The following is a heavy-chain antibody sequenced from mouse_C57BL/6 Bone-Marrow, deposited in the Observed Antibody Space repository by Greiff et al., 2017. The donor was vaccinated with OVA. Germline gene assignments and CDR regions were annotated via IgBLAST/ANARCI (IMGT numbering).Heavy chain of an antibody. D-gene: IGHD1-1*01. J-gene: IGHJ4*01. CDR1: GYTFTDYY. Sequence: VQLHQSGAELVRPGASVKLSCKASGYTFTDYYINWVKQRPGQGLEWIARIYPGSGNTYYNEKFKGKATLTAEKSSSTAYMQLSSLTSADSAVYFCARIEYYYGSRAMDYWGQGTSVTVSS. CDR2: IYPGSGNT. CDR3: ARIEYYYGSRAMDY. V-gene: IGHV1-76*01.